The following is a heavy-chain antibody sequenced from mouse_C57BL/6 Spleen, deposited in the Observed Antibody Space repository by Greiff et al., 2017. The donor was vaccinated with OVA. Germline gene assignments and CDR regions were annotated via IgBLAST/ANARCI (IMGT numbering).Heavy chain of an antibody. Sequence: DVKLVESGGGLVQPGGSLKLSCAASGFTFSDYYMYWVRQTPEKRLEWVAYISNGGGSTYYPDTVKGRFTISRDNAKNTLYLQMSRLKSEDTAMYYCARHPRITTVVATGAMDYWGQGTSVTVSS. D-gene: IGHD1-1*01. CDR2: ISNGGGST. CDR3: ARHPRITTVVATGAMDY. CDR1: GFTFSDYY. V-gene: IGHV5-12*01. J-gene: IGHJ4*01.